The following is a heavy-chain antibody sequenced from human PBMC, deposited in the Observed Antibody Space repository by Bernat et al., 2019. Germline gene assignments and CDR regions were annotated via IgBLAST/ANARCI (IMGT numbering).Heavy chain of an antibody. Sequence: EVQLVQSGAEVKKPGESLKISCKGSGYSFTSYWIGWVRQMPGKGLEWMGIIYPGDSDTRYSPSFQGQVTISADKSISTAYLQWSSLKASDTAMYYCARLSSVWPQAAAGTFHNAFDIGGQATMVTRSS. CDR3: ARLSSVWPQAAAGTFHNAFDI. V-gene: IGHV5-51*01. CDR2: IYPGDSDT. CDR1: GYSFTSYW. D-gene: IGHD6-13*01. J-gene: IGHJ3*02.